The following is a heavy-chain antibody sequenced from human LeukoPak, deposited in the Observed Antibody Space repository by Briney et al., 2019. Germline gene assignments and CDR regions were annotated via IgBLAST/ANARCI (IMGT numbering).Heavy chain of an antibody. D-gene: IGHD1-20*01. CDR2: VFYSGRT. J-gene: IGHJ3*02. V-gene: IGHV4-59*01. Sequence: SETLSLTCTVSGGSISTYYWSWIRQPPGKGLEWIAYVFYSGRTSYNPSLKSRVTISVDTSKNQFSLKLSSVAAADTAVYYCARLGNWFDAFDIWGQGTVVTVSS. CDR1: GGSISTYY. CDR3: ARLGNWFDAFDI.